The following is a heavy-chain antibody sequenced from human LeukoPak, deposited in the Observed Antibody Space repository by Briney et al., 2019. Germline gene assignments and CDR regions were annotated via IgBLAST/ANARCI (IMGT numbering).Heavy chain of an antibody. CDR2: ISYDGSNK. CDR3: ASGAPGQLIPYYYYGMDV. J-gene: IGHJ6*02. D-gene: IGHD2-2*01. CDR1: GFTFSSYA. Sequence: GGSLRLSCAASGFTFSSYAMHWVRQAPGKGLEWVAVISYDGSNKYYADSVKGRFTISRDNSKNTLYLQMNSLRAEDTAVYYCASGAPGQLIPYYYYGMDVWGQGTTVTVSS. V-gene: IGHV3-30-3*01.